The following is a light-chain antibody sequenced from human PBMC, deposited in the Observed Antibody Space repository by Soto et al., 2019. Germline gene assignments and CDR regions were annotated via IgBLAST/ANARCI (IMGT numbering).Light chain of an antibody. CDR3: EQSYNTSPAT. CDR2: AAS. J-gene: IGKJ4*01. V-gene: IGKV1-39*01. CDR1: QSISSY. Sequence: DIQMTQSPSSLSASVGDRVTITCRASQSISSYLNWYQQKPGKAPKLLIYAASSLQSGVPSRFSGSGSGTDFTLTISSLQPEDFATYYCEQSYNTSPATFGGGTKVEIK.